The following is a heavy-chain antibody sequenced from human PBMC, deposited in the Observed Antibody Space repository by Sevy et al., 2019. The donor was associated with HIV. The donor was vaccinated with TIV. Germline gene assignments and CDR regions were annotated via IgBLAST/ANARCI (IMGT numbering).Heavy chain of an antibody. Sequence: GGSLRLSCAASGFTFSSYGMHWVRQAPGKGLEWVAFIRYDGSNKYYADSVKGRFTISRDNAKNSLYLQMNSLRAEDTAVYYCAREALLWFGELCGMDVWGQGTTVTVSS. CDR1: GFTFSSYG. J-gene: IGHJ6*02. CDR2: IRYDGSNK. CDR3: AREALLWFGELCGMDV. V-gene: IGHV3-30*02. D-gene: IGHD3-10*01.